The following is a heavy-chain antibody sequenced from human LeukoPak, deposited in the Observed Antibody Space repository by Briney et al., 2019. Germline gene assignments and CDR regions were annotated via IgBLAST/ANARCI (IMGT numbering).Heavy chain of an antibody. J-gene: IGHJ4*02. D-gene: IGHD3-22*01. Sequence: SETLSLTCAVYGGSFSGYYWSWIRQPLGKGLEWIGEINHSGSTNYNPSLKSRVTISVDTSKNQFSLKLSSVTAADTAVYYCASRDSSGYWLYFWDQGTLVTVSS. V-gene: IGHV4-34*01. CDR1: GGSFSGYY. CDR3: ASRDSSGYWLYF. CDR2: INHSGST.